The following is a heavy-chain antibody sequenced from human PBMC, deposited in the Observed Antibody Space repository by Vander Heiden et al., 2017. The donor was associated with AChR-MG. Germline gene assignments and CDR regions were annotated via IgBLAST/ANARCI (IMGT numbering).Heavy chain of an antibody. J-gene: IGHJ4*02. D-gene: IGHD3-3*01. CDR3: ARDLLNYDFWSGYYSPLDY. CDR1: GSTFSRYW. Sequence: VQLVESGGRFVHPGASLRPSCAASGSTFSRYWLGWVRQGPGKGREWVANIKQDGSEKYYVDSVKGRFTISRDNAKNSLYLQMNSLRAEDTAVYYCARDLLNYDFWSGYYSPLDYWGEGTLVTVSS. V-gene: IGHV3-7*01. CDR2: IKQDGSEK.